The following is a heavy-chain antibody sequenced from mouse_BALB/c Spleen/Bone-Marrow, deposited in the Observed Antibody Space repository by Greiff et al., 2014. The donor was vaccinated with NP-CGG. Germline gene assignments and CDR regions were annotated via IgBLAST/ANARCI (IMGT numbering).Heavy chain of an antibody. CDR1: GFTFTGYW. Sequence: VMLVESGAELVRPGASVKLSCEASGFTFTGYWVQWVQQRPGQGLEWIGIIYPGDGDTRYTHEFKGKATLTANKSSSTAYMQLMNMASEDAAVYYCARVLGDRASAYWGQGTTLTVSS. CDR3: ARVLGDRASAY. V-gene: IGHV1-87*01. D-gene: IGHD6-1*01. J-gene: IGHJ2*01. CDR2: IYPGDGDT.